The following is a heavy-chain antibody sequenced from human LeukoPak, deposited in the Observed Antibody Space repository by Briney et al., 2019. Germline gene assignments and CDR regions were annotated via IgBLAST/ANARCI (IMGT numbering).Heavy chain of an antibody. Sequence: GGSLRLSCAASGFTFSSYWVSWVRQAPGKGLEWVANIKQDGSEKYYVDSVKGRFTISRDNAKNSLYLQMNSLRAEDTAVYYCARDSGSSGGQGTLVTVSS. D-gene: IGHD6-13*01. CDR1: GFTFSSYW. CDR3: ARDSGSS. J-gene: IGHJ4*02. V-gene: IGHV3-7*03. CDR2: IKQDGSEK.